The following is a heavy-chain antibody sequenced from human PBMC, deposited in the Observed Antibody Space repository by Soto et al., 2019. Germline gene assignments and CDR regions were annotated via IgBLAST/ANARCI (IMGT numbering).Heavy chain of an antibody. CDR2: ISAYNGDT. J-gene: IGHJ6*03. D-gene: IGHD6-6*01. V-gene: IGHV1-18*01. CDR3: AIVRQLVDYFYYYMDV. Sequence: QVQLLQSGAEVKKPGASVKVSCKASGYTFTNYGITWVRQAPGQGLEWRGWISAYNGDTYYTQRLQGRVTMTTDTSTSTADMELRGLRSDDTAVYYCAIVRQLVDYFYYYMDVWGKGATVTVSS. CDR1: GYTFTNYG.